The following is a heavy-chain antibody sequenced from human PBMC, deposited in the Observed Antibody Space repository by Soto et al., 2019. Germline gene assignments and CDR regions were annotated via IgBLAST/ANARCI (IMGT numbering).Heavy chain of an antibody. J-gene: IGHJ4*02. D-gene: IGHD3-3*01. V-gene: IGHV3-15*07. Sequence: EVQLVESGGALVEPGGSLTLSCVASGFAFSSAWMNWVRQAPGKGLEWVGRVRSNADGGTADYAAPVRGRFTFSRDDSKNTLFLQMSSLRTEDTAVYYCTTSISGLVTGHWGQGTLVTVSS. CDR1: GFAFSSAW. CDR3: TTSISGLVTGH. CDR2: VRSNADGGTA.